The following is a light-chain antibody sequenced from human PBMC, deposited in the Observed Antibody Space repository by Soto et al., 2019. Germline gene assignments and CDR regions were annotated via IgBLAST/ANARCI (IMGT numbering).Light chain of an antibody. CDR3: QQYSSSPRT. CDR2: GAS. Sequence: EIVLTQSPGTLSLSPGERATLSCRASQSVSSSYFAWYQQKPGQAPSLLIFGASSRATGIPDRFSGSGSGTDFTLTISRLEPEDFAVYYCQQYSSSPRTFGQGTKVELK. CDR1: QSVSSSY. J-gene: IGKJ1*01. V-gene: IGKV3-20*01.